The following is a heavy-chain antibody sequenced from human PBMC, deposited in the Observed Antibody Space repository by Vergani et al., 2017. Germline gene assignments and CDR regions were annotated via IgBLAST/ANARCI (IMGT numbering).Heavy chain of an antibody. CDR3: AREASSGFYDYFDY. D-gene: IGHD6-19*01. Sequence: EVKLVESGGGLVRPGGCLRLSCAGNGFIFDSNGMSWVRPVPGKGLEWVSGINWNGDNTGYADSVKGRFTISRDNAKNSLYLQMNSLRDEDTALYYCAREASSGFYDYFDYWGQGTLVTVSS. V-gene: IGHV3-20*04. J-gene: IGHJ4*02. CDR2: INWNGDNT. CDR1: GFIFDSNG.